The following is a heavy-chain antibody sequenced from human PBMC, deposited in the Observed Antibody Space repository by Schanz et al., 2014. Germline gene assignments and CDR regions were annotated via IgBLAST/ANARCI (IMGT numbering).Heavy chain of an antibody. V-gene: IGHV3-48*01. Sequence: EVQLLESGGGLIQPGGSLRLSCAASGFTFSSYSMNWVRQAPGKGLEWVSAMNESHSTIYYADSVRGRFTISRDNAENTLFLQMNGLRAEDTAVYYCARVALPGYSSPRDAFDIWGQGTMVTVSS. D-gene: IGHD5-18*01. CDR1: GFTFSSYS. CDR2: MNESHSTI. J-gene: IGHJ3*02. CDR3: ARVALPGYSSPRDAFDI.